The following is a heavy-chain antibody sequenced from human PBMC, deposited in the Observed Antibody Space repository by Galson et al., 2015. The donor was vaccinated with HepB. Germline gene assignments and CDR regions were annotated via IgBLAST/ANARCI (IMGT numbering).Heavy chain of an antibody. D-gene: IGHD6-19*01. CDR2: ISVTGGST. V-gene: IGHV3-23*01. Sequence: SLRLSCAASGFTFSSYAMSWVRQAPGKGLEWVSGISVTGGSTYYADSVKGRFTISRGNSKSTLYLQMNSLRAEDTALYYCARQGSSGWYGDNWFDPWGQGTLVTVSP. CDR1: GFTFSSYA. J-gene: IGHJ5*02. CDR3: ARQGSSGWYGDNWFDP.